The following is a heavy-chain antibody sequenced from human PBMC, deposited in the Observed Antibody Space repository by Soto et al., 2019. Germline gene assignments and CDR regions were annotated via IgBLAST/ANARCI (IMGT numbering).Heavy chain of an antibody. CDR2: LNPTAGRT. CDR1: GYSFTTYL. D-gene: IGHD3-9*01. CDR3: TRAVRGGLTVVTPGS. J-gene: IGHJ5*02. Sequence: ASVKVSCKTSGYSFTTYLMHWARQAPGQGLEWMGILNPTAGRTSYSEKFQGRVTMTSDASTSTAYMELTSLRSDDTAVYYCTRAVRGGLTVVTPGSWGQGTLVTGSS. V-gene: IGHV1-46*01.